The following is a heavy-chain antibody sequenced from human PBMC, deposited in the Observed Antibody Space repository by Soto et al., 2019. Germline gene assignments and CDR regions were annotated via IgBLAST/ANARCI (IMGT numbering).Heavy chain of an antibody. Sequence: QVQLVQSGAEVKKPGASVKVSCKASGYTFTSYGISWVRQAPGQGLEWMGWISAYNGNTNYAQKLQGRVTMTTDTSTSSAYMELRSLRSDDTAVYHCAREDILRYSSSWYDVDNWFDPWGQGTLVTVSS. D-gene: IGHD6-13*01. V-gene: IGHV1-18*01. CDR3: AREDILRYSSSWYDVDNWFDP. CDR1: GYTFTSYG. CDR2: ISAYNGNT. J-gene: IGHJ5*02.